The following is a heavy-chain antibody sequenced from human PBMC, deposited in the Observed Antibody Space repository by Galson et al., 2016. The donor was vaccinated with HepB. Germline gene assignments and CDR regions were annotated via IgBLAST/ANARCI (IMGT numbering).Heavy chain of an antibody. D-gene: IGHD3-16*02. Sequence: QSGAEVKKPVESLQIACKNSGYSITSYHISWVRQAPGKGLEWIGLLYLGDAHTLYPPSFQGQVTISVDKAISTAYLHWSSLEASDTAMYYCARRLIADFQDAFDIWGQGTMVTVSS. J-gene: IGHJ3*02. CDR1: GYSITSYH. CDR3: ARRLIADFQDAFDI. CDR2: LYLGDAHT. V-gene: IGHV5-51*01.